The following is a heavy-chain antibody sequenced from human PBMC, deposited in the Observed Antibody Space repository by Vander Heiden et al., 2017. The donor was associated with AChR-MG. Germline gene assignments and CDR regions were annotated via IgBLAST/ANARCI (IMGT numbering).Heavy chain of an antibody. Sequence: EVQLVESGGGLVKPGGSLRLSCAASGFTFSSYSMNWVRQAPGKGLEWVSSISSSSSYIYYADSVKGRFTISRDNAKNSLYLQMNSLRAEDTAVYYCARGITMVRGAPEVWGKGTTVTVSS. D-gene: IGHD3-10*01. CDR3: ARGITMVRGAPEV. CDR2: ISSSSSYI. CDR1: GFTFSSYS. V-gene: IGHV3-21*01. J-gene: IGHJ6*04.